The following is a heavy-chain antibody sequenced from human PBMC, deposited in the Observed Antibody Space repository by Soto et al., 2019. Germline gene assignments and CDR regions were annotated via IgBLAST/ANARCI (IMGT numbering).Heavy chain of an antibody. J-gene: IGHJ5*02. CDR3: AGSVFP. Sequence: QVQLQESSPGLVKPSQTLSLTCTVSGGSISSGGYYWTWIRQHPGKGLEWIGYIYYTGSTYYNPSLTCRVTTSVDTTKNHFSLKLRSVAAADTAVYYCAGSVFPWGQGTLVTVSS. CDR1: GGSISSGGYY. V-gene: IGHV4-31*03. CDR2: IYYTGST.